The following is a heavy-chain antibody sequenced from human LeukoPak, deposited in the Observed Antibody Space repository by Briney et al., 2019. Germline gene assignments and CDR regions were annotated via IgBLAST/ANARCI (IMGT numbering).Heavy chain of an antibody. CDR1: GFTFSSYG. Sequence: GGSLRLSCAASGFTFSSYGMHWVRQAPGKGLEWVAVIWLDGSKKYYADSVKGRFTISRDDSKNTLYLQMNSLRAEDTAVYYCARHTSIRSSGYPGVWGQGALATVSS. V-gene: IGHV3-33*01. CDR2: IWLDGSKK. D-gene: IGHD3-22*01. CDR3: ARHTSIRSSGYPGV. J-gene: IGHJ4*02.